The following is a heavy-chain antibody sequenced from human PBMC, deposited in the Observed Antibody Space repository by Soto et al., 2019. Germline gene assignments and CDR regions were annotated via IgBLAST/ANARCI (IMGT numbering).Heavy chain of an antibody. CDR1: GDSVSTNSAT. J-gene: IGHJ5*01. CDR2: TYYRSKWYN. Sequence: QVQLQQSGPGLVKPSQTLSLTCAISGDSVSTNSATWDWIRQSPSRGLEWLGRTYYRSKWYNDSAVSVKGLXTXNXXTSNNQLSLQLNSVTPDDTAVYYCARLIGNSWLDSWGQGTLVTVSS. CDR3: ARLIGNSWLDS. V-gene: IGHV6-1*01.